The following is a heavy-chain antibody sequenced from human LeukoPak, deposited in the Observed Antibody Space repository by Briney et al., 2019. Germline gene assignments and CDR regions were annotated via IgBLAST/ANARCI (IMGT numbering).Heavy chain of an antibody. CDR3: ARDSGLYCSGGSCYPPADY. D-gene: IGHD2-15*01. CDR1: GGTFSSYA. CDR2: ISAYNGNT. V-gene: IGHV1-18*01. J-gene: IGHJ4*02. Sequence: ASVKVSCKASGGTFSSYAISWVRQAPGQGLEWMGWISAYNGNTNYAQKLQGRVTMTTDTSTSTAYMELRSLRSDDTAVYYCARDSGLYCSGGSCYPPADYWGQGTLVTVSS.